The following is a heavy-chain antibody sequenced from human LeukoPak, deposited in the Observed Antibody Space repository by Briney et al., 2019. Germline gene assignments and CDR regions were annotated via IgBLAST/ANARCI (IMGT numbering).Heavy chain of an antibody. V-gene: IGHV3-23*01. CDR2: LSAGGDFT. D-gene: IGHD1-1*01. CDR1: GFTFSNYA. Sequence: GGSLRLYCAASGFTFSNYAMYWVRQAPGKGLEWVSGLSAGGDFTYYADSVKGRFTISRDNSKNTLYMDMNSLRAEDTAVYYCAKRGNTISFFDPWGQGTLVTVSS. CDR3: AKRGNTISFFDP. J-gene: IGHJ5*02.